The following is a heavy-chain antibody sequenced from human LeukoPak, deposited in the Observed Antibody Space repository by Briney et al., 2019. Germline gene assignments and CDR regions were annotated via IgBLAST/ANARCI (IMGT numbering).Heavy chain of an antibody. V-gene: IGHV4-59*01. CDR2: IYYSGST. Sequence: SETLSLTCTVSGDSITSYYWTWIRQPPGKGLEWIGYIYYSGSTNYNPSLKSRVTISVDTSKNQFSLRLSSVTAADTAVYYGARKQGDYWGQGTLVTVSS. CDR3: ARKQGDY. CDR1: GDSITSYY. J-gene: IGHJ4*02. D-gene: IGHD1/OR15-1a*01.